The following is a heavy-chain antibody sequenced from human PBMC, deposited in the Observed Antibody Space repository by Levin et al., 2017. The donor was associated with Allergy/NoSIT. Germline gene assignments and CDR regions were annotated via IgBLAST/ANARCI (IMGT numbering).Heavy chain of an antibody. CDR3: AIDPGRAYCGGDCYSRAVYGMDV. V-gene: IGHV1-46*01. J-gene: IGHJ6*02. Sequence: ASVKVSCKASGYTFTSYYMHWVRQAPGQGLEWMAIINPSGSTTYAQKFQGRVTMTRDTSTRTVYMELSSLRSEDTAVYYCAIDPGRAYCGGDCYSRAVYGMDVWGQGTTVTVSS. CDR1: GYTFTSYY. CDR2: INPSGST. D-gene: IGHD2-21*02.